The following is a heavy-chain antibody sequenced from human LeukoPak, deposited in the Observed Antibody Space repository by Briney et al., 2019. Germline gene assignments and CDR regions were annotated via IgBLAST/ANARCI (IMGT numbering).Heavy chain of an antibody. CDR1: GYTFTGYY. CDR2: INPNSGGT. V-gene: IGHV1-2*02. D-gene: IGHD3-3*01. Sequence: ASVKVPCKASGYTFTGYYMHWVRQAPGQGLEWMGWINPNSGGTNYAQKFQGRVTMTRDTSISTAYMELSRLRSDDTAVYYCARTGRYDFWSGYYPTIDYWGQGTLVTVSS. CDR3: ARTGRYDFWSGYYPTIDY. J-gene: IGHJ4*02.